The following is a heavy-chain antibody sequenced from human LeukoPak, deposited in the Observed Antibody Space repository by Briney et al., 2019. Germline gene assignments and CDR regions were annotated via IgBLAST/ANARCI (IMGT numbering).Heavy chain of an antibody. CDR3: ARDSPVRYFDWSLPEGDHYYGMDV. CDR1: GYTFTSYG. V-gene: IGHV1-18*04. Sequence: ASVKVSCKASGYTFTSYGITWVRQAPGQGLEWMGWISAYNGNTNYAQNLQGRVTMTTDTSTSTAYMELRSLRSDDTAVYYCARDSPVRYFDWSLPEGDHYYGMDVWGKGTTVTASS. J-gene: IGHJ6*04. D-gene: IGHD3-9*01. CDR2: ISAYNGNT.